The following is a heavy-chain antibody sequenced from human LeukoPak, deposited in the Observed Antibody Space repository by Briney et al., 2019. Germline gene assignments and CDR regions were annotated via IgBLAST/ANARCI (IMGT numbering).Heavy chain of an antibody. J-gene: IGHJ4*02. Sequence: GGSLRLSCSASGFTFSTYAMSWVHQAPGKGLEWVSAISGSGGYTYYADSVKGRFTISRDNSKNTLYLQMNSLRAEDTAVYYCAKGGGTYCSSTSCILPIFDYWGQGTLVTVSS. CDR2: ISGSGGYT. V-gene: IGHV3-23*01. CDR1: GFTFSTYA. D-gene: IGHD2-2*01. CDR3: AKGGGTYCSSTSCILPIFDY.